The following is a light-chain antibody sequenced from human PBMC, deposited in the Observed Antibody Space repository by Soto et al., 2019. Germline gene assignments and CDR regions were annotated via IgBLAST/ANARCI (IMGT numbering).Light chain of an antibody. J-gene: IGKJ3*01. Sequence: EIVLTQSPGTLSLSPGERATLSCRASQSVSSSYLAWYQQKPGQAPRLLIYGASSSATGITDRFSGGGSGTDFTLTISRREPEDFAVYYCQQYGSSPGFTFGPGTKVDIK. CDR2: GAS. CDR1: QSVSSSY. CDR3: QQYGSSPGFT. V-gene: IGKV3-20*01.